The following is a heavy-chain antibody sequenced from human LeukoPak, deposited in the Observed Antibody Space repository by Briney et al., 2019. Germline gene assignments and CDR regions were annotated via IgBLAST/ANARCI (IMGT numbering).Heavy chain of an antibody. CDR1: GYTFTSYG. CDR3: ARGYSSGWYYYYYGMDV. J-gene: IGHJ6*02. CDR2: MNPNSGNT. Sequence: GASVKVSCKASGYTFTSYGINWVRQATGQGLEWMGWMNPNSGNTGYAQKFQGRVTMTRNTSISTAYMELSSLRSEDTAVYYCARGYSSGWYYYYYGMDVWGQGTTVTVSS. D-gene: IGHD6-19*01. V-gene: IGHV1-8*01.